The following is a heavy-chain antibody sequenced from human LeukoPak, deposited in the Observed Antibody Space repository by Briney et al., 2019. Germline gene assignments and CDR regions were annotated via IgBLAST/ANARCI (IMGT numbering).Heavy chain of an antibody. CDR2: IYTSGST. CDR3: ARGIVGATAFHDAFDI. Sequence: SETLSLTCTVSGGSISSGSYYWSWIRQPAGKGLEWIGRIYTSGSTNYNPSLKSRVTISVDTSKNQFSRKLSSVTAADTAVYYCARGIVGATAFHDAFDIWGQGTMVTVSS. V-gene: IGHV4-61*02. J-gene: IGHJ3*02. D-gene: IGHD1-26*01. CDR1: GGSISSGSYY.